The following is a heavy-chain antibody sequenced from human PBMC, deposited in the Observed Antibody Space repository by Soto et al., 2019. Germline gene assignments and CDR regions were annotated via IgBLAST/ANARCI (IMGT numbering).Heavy chain of an antibody. Sequence: EVQLVETGGGLIQPGGSLRLSCAASGFTVSSNYMSWVRQAPGKGLEWVSVIYSGGSTYYADSVKGRFTMSRDNPKNALYLQMNSLRAKDTSVYYCARHSSSSGYYYYGMDVWGQGTTVTVSS. D-gene: IGHD6-6*01. V-gene: IGHV3-53*02. J-gene: IGHJ6*02. CDR3: ARHSSSSGYYYYGMDV. CDR2: IYSGGST. CDR1: GFTVSSNY.